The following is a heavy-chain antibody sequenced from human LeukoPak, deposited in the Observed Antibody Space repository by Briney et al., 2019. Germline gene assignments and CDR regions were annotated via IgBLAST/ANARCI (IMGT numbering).Heavy chain of an antibody. Sequence: PSETLSLTCTLSGGSISSISYYWGWIRQPPGKRLEWSGSIYYSGSTYYNPSLKRRVTISVDTSKKQFSLKLSSVTAVDKGVYYCGRDRYIVVVPAAKQIFFDPWGQGPLVPVSS. V-gene: IGHV4-39*07. CDR3: GRDRYIVVVPAAKQIFFDP. J-gene: IGHJ5*02. D-gene: IGHD2-2*01. CDR1: GGSISSISYY. CDR2: IYYSGST.